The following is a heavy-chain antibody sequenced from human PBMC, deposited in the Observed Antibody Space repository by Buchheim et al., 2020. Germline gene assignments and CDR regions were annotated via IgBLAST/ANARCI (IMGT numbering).Heavy chain of an antibody. CDR1: GFTFSNAW. CDR3: TSPKLAVAGTFYYYGMDV. Sequence: EVQLVESGGGLVKPGGSLRLSCAASGFTFSNAWMSWVRQAPGKGLEWVGRIKSKTDGGTTDYAAPVKGRFTISRDDSKKPLYLQMNSLKTEDTAVYYCTSPKLAVAGTFYYYGMDVWGQGTT. D-gene: IGHD6-19*01. J-gene: IGHJ6*02. V-gene: IGHV3-15*01. CDR2: IKSKTDGGTT.